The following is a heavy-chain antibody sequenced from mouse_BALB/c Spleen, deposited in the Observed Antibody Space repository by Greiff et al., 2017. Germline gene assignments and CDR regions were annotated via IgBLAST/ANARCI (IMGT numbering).Heavy chain of an antibody. D-gene: IGHD1-2*01. CDR1: GFTFSSYG. Sequence: EVQRVESGGDLVKPGGSLKLSCAASGFTFSSYGMSWVRQTPDKRLEWVATISSGGSYTYYPDSVKGRFTISRDNAKNTLYLQMSSLKSEDTAMYYCARHERLYAMDYWGQGTSVTVSS. CDR2: ISSGGSYT. CDR3: ARHERLYAMDY. V-gene: IGHV5-6*01. J-gene: IGHJ4*01.